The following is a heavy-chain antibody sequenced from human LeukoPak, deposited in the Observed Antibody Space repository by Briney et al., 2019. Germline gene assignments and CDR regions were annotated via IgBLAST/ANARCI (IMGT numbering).Heavy chain of an antibody. J-gene: IGHJ4*02. CDR1: GFTFSSYG. CDR2: ISYDGSNK. D-gene: IGHD6-13*01. V-gene: IGHV3-30*18. CDR3: AKEGHGSSLDY. Sequence: PGGSLRLSCAASGFTFSSYGMHWVRQAPGKGLEWVAVISYDGSNKYYADSVKGRFTISRDNPKNTLYLQMNSLRAEDTAVYYCAKEGHGSSLDYWGQGTLVTVSS.